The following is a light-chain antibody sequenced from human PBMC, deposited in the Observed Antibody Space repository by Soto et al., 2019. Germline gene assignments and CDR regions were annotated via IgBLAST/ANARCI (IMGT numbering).Light chain of an antibody. J-gene: IGKJ1*01. CDR1: QSVLYSSNNKNY. CDR2: WAS. CDR3: HQYYTTPQT. V-gene: IGKV4-1*01. Sequence: DIVMTQSPDSLAVSLGERATINCESSQSVLYSSNNKNYLAWYQQKPGQPPKLLIYWASTRDSGVPDRFGGSGSGTHFPLTISNLQAQDVAVYYCHQYYTTPQTFGQGTKVDIK.